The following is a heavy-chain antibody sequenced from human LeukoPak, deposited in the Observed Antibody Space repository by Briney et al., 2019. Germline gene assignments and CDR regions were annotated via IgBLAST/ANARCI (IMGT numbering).Heavy chain of an antibody. Sequence: GGSLRLSCTASGFTFGDDAMSWVRQAPGKGLEWVGFIRSKAYGGTTEYAASVKGRFTISRDDSKSIAYLQMNSLKTEDTAVYFCTRDGPDFDFWGQGTLVTVSS. CDR3: TRDGPDFDF. V-gene: IGHV3-49*04. CDR2: IRSKAYGGTT. J-gene: IGHJ4*02. CDR1: GFTFGDDA.